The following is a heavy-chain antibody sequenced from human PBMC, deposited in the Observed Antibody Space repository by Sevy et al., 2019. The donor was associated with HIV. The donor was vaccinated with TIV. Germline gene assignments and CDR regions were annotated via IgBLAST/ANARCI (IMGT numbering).Heavy chain of an antibody. V-gene: IGHV4-61*02. Sequence: SETLSLTCTVSGGSISSDSNYWTWIRQPAGKGLEWIGRIYTSGTPKYNPSLKSRVTMSLDTSNNQFSLRLSSVTAADTAAYYCAGEFAFQHPITMIVIDAFDIWGQGTMVTVSS. CDR2: IYTSGTP. CDR1: GGSISSDSNY. CDR3: AGEFAFQHPITMIVIDAFDI. D-gene: IGHD3-22*01. J-gene: IGHJ3*02.